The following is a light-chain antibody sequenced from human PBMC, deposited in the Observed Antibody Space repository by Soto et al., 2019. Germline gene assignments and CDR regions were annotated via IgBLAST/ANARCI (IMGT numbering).Light chain of an antibody. V-gene: IGLV2-8*01. J-gene: IGLJ2*01. CDR2: EVY. Sequence: QSAPTQPPSASGSPGQSVTFSCTGTSSDVGGYNYVSWYQQYPGKAPKLLISEVYKRHSGVPDRFSGSKSGNTASLTVSGLHPEDEADYYCSAYAGSSTWVFGGGTKLTVL. CDR3: SAYAGSSTWV. CDR1: SSDVGGYNY.